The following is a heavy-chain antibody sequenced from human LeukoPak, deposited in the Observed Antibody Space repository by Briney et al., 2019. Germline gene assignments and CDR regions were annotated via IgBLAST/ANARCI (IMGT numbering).Heavy chain of an antibody. CDR3: ARHEYSSGWYGNWFDP. J-gene: IGHJ5*02. D-gene: IGHD6-19*01. CDR1: GYSFTSYW. V-gene: IGHV5-51*01. Sequence: GESLKISCKGSGYSFTSYWIGWVRQMPGKGLEWMGIIYPGDSDTRYSPSFQGQVTISADKSISTAYLQWSSLKASDTAMYYCARHEYSSGWYGNWFDPWGQGTLVTVSS. CDR2: IYPGDSDT.